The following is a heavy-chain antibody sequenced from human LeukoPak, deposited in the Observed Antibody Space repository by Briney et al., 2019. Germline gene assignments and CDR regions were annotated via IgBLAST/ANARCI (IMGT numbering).Heavy chain of an antibody. J-gene: IGHJ4*02. D-gene: IGHD1-26*01. Sequence: SETLSPTCTVSGGSISSYYWSWIRQPPGKGLEWIGYIYYSGSTNYNPSLKSRVTISVDTSKNQFSLKLSSVTAADTAVYYCARSHLSGSYWGYFDYWGQGTLVTVSS. V-gene: IGHV4-59*01. CDR2: IYYSGST. CDR3: ARSHLSGSYWGYFDY. CDR1: GGSISSYY.